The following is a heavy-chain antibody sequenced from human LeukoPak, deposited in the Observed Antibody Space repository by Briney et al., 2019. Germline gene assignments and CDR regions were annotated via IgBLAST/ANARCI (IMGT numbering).Heavy chain of an antibody. D-gene: IGHD5-12*01. J-gene: IGHJ4*02. Sequence: PGGSLRLSCAASGFTFNNYAMSWVRQAPGKGLEWVSTISGSGGSTYYADSVKGRFTISRGKSKNTLYLQMNSLRVEDTAVYYCAKDGYSGYDVFDCWGQGTLVTVSS. CDR1: GFTFNNYA. V-gene: IGHV3-23*01. CDR2: ISGSGGST. CDR3: AKDGYSGYDVFDC.